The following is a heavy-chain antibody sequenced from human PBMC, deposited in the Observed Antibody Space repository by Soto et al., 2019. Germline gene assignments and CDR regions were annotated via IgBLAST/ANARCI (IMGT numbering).Heavy chain of an antibody. Sequence: QVQLVQSGAEVKKPGASVKVSCKASGYTFTSYGISWVRQAPGQGLEWMGWISAYNVNTNYAQKLQGRVTMTTDTSTRTAYMELRSLRSDDTAVYYCASGYYDFWSGYYRGAFDSWGQGTMVTVSS. CDR2: ISAYNVNT. D-gene: IGHD3-3*01. CDR3: ASGYYDFWSGYYRGAFDS. V-gene: IGHV1-18*01. CDR1: GYTFTSYG. J-gene: IGHJ3*02.